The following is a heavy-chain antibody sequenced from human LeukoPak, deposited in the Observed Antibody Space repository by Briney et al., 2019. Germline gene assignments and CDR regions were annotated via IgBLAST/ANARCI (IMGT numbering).Heavy chain of an antibody. Sequence: GGSLRLSCAASGFTFSSYWMSWVRQAPGKGLEWVSPISGSGSSTYYADSVKGRFTVSRDNSKNTLYLQMNSLRAEDTAVYYCAKGVAVASPYYFDYWGQGTLVTVSS. CDR2: ISGSGSST. J-gene: IGHJ4*02. CDR1: GFTFSSYW. CDR3: AKGVAVASPYYFDY. D-gene: IGHD6-19*01. V-gene: IGHV3-23*01.